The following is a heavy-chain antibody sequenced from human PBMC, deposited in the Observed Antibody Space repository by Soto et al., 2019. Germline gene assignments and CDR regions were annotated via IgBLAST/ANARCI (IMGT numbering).Heavy chain of an antibody. V-gene: IGHV4-39*01. D-gene: IGHD6-13*01. Sequence: SETLSLTCTVSGGSISSSSYYWGWIRQPPGKGLEWIGSIYYSGSTYYNPSLKSRVTISVDTSKNQFSLKLSSVTAADTAVYYCARHMPYRSSWYGVDYWGQGNLVTVSS. J-gene: IGHJ4*02. CDR1: GGSISSSSYY. CDR3: ARHMPYRSSWYGVDY. CDR2: IYYSGST.